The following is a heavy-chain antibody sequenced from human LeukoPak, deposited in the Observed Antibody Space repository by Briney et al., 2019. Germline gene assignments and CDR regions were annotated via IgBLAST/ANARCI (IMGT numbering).Heavy chain of an antibody. Sequence: GGSLRLSCEASGFVLSSYGMHWVRQTPGKGLEWVAVIWHDGSNKHYRDSVKGRFTISRDNSKNTLYLQMNSLTDDDTAVYYCAKKWGVGTTTLDYFDYWGQGTLVTVSS. D-gene: IGHD1-26*01. CDR3: AKKWGVGTTTLDYFDY. CDR2: IWHDGSNK. CDR1: GFVLSSYG. J-gene: IGHJ4*02. V-gene: IGHV3-33*06.